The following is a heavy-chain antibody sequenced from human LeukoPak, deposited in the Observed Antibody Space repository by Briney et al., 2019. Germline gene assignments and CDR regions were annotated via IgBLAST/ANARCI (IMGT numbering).Heavy chain of an antibody. CDR3: ARGAKWAYYFDY. J-gene: IGHJ4*02. V-gene: IGHV3-74*01. Sequence: GGSLRPSCAASAFIFNTYWMHWVRQVPGRGLEWVSRINGDESSTNYADSVKGRFTISRDNAKDTLYLHMNSLTAEDTAVYYCARGAKWAYYFDYWGQGTLVTVSS. CDR2: INGDESST. CDR1: AFIFNTYW. D-gene: IGHD1-26*01.